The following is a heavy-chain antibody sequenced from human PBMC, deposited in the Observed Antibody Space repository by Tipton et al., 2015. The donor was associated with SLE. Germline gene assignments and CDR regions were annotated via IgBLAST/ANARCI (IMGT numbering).Heavy chain of an antibody. CDR1: GFTFDDYA. D-gene: IGHD6-13*01. Sequence: QLVQSGGGVVQPGRSLRLSCAASGFTFDDYAMHWVRQAPGKGLEWVSYITSSGTTIYYADSVKGRFTISRDNAKNTLYLQMNSLRAEDTAVYFCARRITAAATGCMDVWGQGTTVTVSS. CDR2: ITSSGTTI. CDR3: ARRITAAATGCMDV. J-gene: IGHJ6*02. V-gene: IGHV3-48*03.